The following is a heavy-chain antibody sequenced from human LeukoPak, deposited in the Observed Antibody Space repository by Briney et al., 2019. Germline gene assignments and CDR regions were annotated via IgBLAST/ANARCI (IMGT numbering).Heavy chain of an antibody. Sequence: PSETLSLTCTVSGGSISSYYWSWIRQAPGKGLEWIGNIYYSGSTKYNPSLKSRVTISVDTSKNQFSLKLSSVTAADTAVYYCARDRSGSYPDWGQGTLVTVSS. CDR1: GGSISSYY. V-gene: IGHV4-59*12. D-gene: IGHD3-10*01. CDR2: IYYSGST. J-gene: IGHJ4*02. CDR3: ARDRSGSYPD.